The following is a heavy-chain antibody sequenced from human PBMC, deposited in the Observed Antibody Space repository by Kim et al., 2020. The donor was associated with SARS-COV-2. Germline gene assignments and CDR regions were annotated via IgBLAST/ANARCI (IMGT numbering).Heavy chain of an antibody. CDR1: GGSFSDYY. J-gene: IGHJ6*02. CDR2: INHIGST. V-gene: IGHV4-34*01. CDR3: AMGGRVVTINATYYYYGMDV. D-gene: IGHD2-21*02. Sequence: ETLSLTCAVYGGSFSDYYWTWIRQPPGKGLEWIGEINHIGSTNYNPSLKSRVTISVDTSKNQFSLDLISVTAADTAVYYCAMGGRVVTINATYYYYGMDVWGRGAPVTVSS.